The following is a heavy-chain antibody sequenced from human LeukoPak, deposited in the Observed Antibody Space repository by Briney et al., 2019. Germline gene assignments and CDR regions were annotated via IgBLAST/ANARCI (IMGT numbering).Heavy chain of an antibody. D-gene: IGHD7-27*01. V-gene: IGHV1-18*01. J-gene: IGHJ3*02. CDR3: ARGGTGYDAFDI. Sequence: GASVKVSCKASGYTFTSYGISWVRQAPGQGLEWMGWISAYNGNTNYAQKFQGRVTMTEDTSTDTAYMELSSLRSEDTAVYYCARGGTGYDAFDIWGQGTMVTVSS. CDR1: GYTFTSYG. CDR2: ISAYNGNT.